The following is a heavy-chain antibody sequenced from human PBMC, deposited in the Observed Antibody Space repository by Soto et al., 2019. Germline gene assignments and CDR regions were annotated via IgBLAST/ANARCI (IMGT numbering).Heavy chain of an antibody. J-gene: IGHJ6*02. CDR2: IKSYVSGGTT. V-gene: IGHV3-15*01. D-gene: IGHD3-16*01. CDR1: GLTFNTAW. Sequence: PGGSLRLSCAASGLTFNTAWMNWLRQSPGKGLEWVGRIKSYVSGGTTDYAAPVRGRFTVSRDDPKNTLYLQMNSLQSEDTGVYYCATEYLGAMNVWGRGTTVTVSS. CDR3: ATEYLGAMNV.